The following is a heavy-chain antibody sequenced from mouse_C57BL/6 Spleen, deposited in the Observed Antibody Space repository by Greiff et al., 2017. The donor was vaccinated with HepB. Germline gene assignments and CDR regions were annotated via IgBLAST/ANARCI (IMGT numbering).Heavy chain of an antibody. CDR2: IDPSDSET. CDR3: ARGVTDWFAY. V-gene: IGHV1-52*01. J-gene: IGHJ3*01. D-gene: IGHD2-2*01. Sequence: VQLQQSGAELVRPGSSVKLSCKASGYTFTSYWMHWVKQRPIQGLEWIGNIDPSDSETHYNQKFKDKATLTVDKSSSTAYMQLSSLPSEDSAVYYCARGVTDWFAYWGQGTLVTVSA. CDR1: GYTFTSYW.